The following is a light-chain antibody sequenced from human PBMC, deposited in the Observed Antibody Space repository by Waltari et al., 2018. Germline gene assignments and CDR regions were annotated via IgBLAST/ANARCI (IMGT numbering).Light chain of an antibody. J-gene: IGLJ1*01. CDR3: AAWDDSLSGFYV. CDR2: RNN. CDR1: NSNLGSDY. V-gene: IGLV1-47*01. Sequence: QSVLTQPPSASGTPGQRVTISCSRSNSNLGSDYVYWYQQVPGTAPKLLIYRNNQRPSGVPDRFSGSKSGTSASLAISGLRSEDEADYYCAAWDDSLSGFYVFGTGTKVTVL.